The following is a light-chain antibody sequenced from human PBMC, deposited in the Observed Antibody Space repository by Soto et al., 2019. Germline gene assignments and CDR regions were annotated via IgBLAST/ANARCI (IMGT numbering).Light chain of an antibody. J-gene: IGKJ2*01. Sequence: DIVMTQSPDSLAVSLGERATINCRSSQSVLYSSNNKNYLAWYQQKPGQPPKLLIYWASTRQSGVPERFSGSGSGTDFALTISSLQAEDVAVYYCQQHYSSPYTFGQGTKLEIK. V-gene: IGKV4-1*01. CDR2: WAS. CDR3: QQHYSSPYT. CDR1: QSVLYSSNNKNY.